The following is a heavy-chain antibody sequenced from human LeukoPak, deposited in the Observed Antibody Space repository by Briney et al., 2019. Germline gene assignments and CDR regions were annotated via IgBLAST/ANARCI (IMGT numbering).Heavy chain of an antibody. Sequence: GESLKISCKGSGYSFTSYWIGRVRQMPGKGLEWMGIIYPGDSDTRYSPSFQGQVTISADKSISIAYLQWSSLKASDTAMYYCARLTVTTFGAFDIWGQGTMVTVSS. CDR1: GYSFTSYW. J-gene: IGHJ3*02. D-gene: IGHD4-17*01. V-gene: IGHV5-51*01. CDR2: IYPGDSDT. CDR3: ARLTVTTFGAFDI.